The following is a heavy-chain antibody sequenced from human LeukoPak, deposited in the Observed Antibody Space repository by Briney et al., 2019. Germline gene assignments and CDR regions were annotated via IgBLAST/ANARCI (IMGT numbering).Heavy chain of an antibody. J-gene: IGHJ4*02. CDR3: ARKNDYSNYGGYFDY. D-gene: IGHD4-11*01. Sequence: PGGSLRLSCAASGFTFSTYWMSWVRQAPGKGLVWVSLINSEESTVTYADSVKGRFTISRDNSKNTLYLQMNSLRAEDTAVYYCARKNDYSNYGGYFDYWGQGTLVTVSS. CDR2: INSEESTV. V-gene: IGHV3-74*01. CDR1: GFTFSTYW.